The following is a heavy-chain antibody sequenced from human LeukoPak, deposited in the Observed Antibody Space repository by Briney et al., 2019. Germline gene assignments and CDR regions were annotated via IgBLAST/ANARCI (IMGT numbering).Heavy chain of an antibody. V-gene: IGHV4-34*01. CDR2: INHSGST. CDR1: GGSFSGYY. Sequence: SETLSLTCAVYGGSFSGYYWSWLRQPPGKGLEWIGEINHSGSTNYNPSLKSRVTTSVDTSKNQFSLKLSSVTAADTAVYYCARASNCSSTSCYFPYWGQGTLVTVSS. CDR3: ARASNCSSTSCYFPY. D-gene: IGHD2-2*01. J-gene: IGHJ4*02.